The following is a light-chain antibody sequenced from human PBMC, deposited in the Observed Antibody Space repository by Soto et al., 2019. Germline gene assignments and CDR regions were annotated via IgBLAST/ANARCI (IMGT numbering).Light chain of an antibody. V-gene: IGLV2-8*01. CDR1: SSDVGAYNY. Sequence: QSVLTQPPSASGSPGQSVTISCTGTSSDVGAYNYVSWYQQHPGKAPKLMIYDVSKRPSGVPYRFSGSKSGNAASLTVSGLQGEDEPDYYCSSYAGSSWVFGGGTKLTVL. CDR2: DVS. J-gene: IGLJ3*02. CDR3: SSYAGSSWV.